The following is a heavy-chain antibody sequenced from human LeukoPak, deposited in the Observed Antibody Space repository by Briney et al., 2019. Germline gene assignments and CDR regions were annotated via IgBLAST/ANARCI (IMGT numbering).Heavy chain of an antibody. J-gene: IGHJ4*02. CDR1: GGSISSGDYY. Sequence: SETLSLTCTVSGGSISSGDYYWSWIRQPPGKGLEWIGYIYYSGSTYYNPSLKSRVTISVDTSKNQFSLKLSSVTAADTAVYYCASPSNYYDYVWGSYYPFDYWGQGTLVTVSS. V-gene: IGHV4-30-4*01. CDR2: IYYSGST. D-gene: IGHD3-16*01. CDR3: ASPSNYYDYVWGSYYPFDY.